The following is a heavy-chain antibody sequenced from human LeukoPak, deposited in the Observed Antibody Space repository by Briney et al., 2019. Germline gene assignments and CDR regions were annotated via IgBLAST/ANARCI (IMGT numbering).Heavy chain of an antibody. CDR1: GYTFTGCY. CDR3: ARDPGSSTWTYGMDV. J-gene: IGHJ6*02. Sequence: ASVKVSCKASGYTFTGCYMHWVRQAPGQGLEWMGWINPNSGGTNYAQKFQGRVTMTRDTSISTAYMELSRLRSDDTAVYYCARDPGSSTWTYGMDVWGQGTTVTVSS. CDR2: INPNSGGT. V-gene: IGHV1-2*02. D-gene: IGHD2-2*01.